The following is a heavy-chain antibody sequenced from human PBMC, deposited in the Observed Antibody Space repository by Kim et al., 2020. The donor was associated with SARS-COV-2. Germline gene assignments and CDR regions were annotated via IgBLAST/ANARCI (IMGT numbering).Heavy chain of an antibody. CDR2: IWYDGSNK. CDR1: GFTFSSYG. J-gene: IGHJ4*02. V-gene: IGHV3-33*06. Sequence: GGSLRLSCAASGFTFSSYGMHWVRQAPGKGLEWVAVIWYDGSNKYYADSVKGRFTISRDNSENTVYLQMNSLRAEDTAVYYCAKDLSIVETTPTPGWGQGTLVTVSS. CDR3: AKDLSIVETTPTPG. D-gene: IGHD1-26*01.